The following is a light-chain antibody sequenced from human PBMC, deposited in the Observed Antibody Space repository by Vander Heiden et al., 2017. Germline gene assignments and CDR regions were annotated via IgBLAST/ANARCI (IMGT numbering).Light chain of an antibody. J-gene: IGLJ2*01. V-gene: IGLV1-51*02. CDR1: SSNIGSDY. CDR3: ATWDRSLRAVV. Sequence: QSVLTQPPSMSAAPGQKVTISCSGSSSNIGSDYVSWYQHHPGTAPKLLIYENNKRPSGIPDRFSGSKSGTSATLGITGLQTGDEADYYCATWDRSLRAVVLGGGTKLTVL. CDR2: ENN.